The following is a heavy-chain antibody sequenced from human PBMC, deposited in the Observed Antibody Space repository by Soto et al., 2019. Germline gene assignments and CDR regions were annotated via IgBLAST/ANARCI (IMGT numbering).Heavy chain of an antibody. CDR3: AREDIVVVVAATPDLYYCMDV. J-gene: IGHJ6*02. D-gene: IGHD2-15*01. V-gene: IGHV1-3*01. Sequence: ASVKVSCKASGYTFTSYAMHWVRQAPGQRLEWMGWINAGNGNTKYSQKFQGRVTITRDTSASTAYMELSSLRSEDTAVYYCAREDIVVVVAATPDLYYCMDVWGQGTTVTAP. CDR1: GYTFTSYA. CDR2: INAGNGNT.